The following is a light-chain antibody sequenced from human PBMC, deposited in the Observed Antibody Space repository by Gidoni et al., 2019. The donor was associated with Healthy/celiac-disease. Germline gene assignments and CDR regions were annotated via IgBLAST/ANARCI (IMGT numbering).Light chain of an antibody. Sequence: IVLTQSPGTLSLSPGERATISCMASQRVSSSYLAWYQQKPGQAPRLLIYGASRRATGIPDRFSGSGSGTDFTLTISRLEPEDFAVYYCQQYGSSPLTFGGGTKVEIK. J-gene: IGKJ4*01. CDR3: QQYGSSPLT. CDR2: GAS. CDR1: QRVSSSY. V-gene: IGKV3-20*01.